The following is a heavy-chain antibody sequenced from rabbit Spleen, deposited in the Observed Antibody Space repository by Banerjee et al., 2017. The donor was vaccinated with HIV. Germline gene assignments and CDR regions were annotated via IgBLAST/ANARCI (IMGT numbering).Heavy chain of an antibody. V-gene: IGHV1S40*01. CDR2: IFAGGTDTT. D-gene: IGHD1-1*01. J-gene: IGHJ4*01. CDR1: GIDFSGTVY. CDR3: ARGFPSSSGYYLNL. Sequence: VKPEGSLTLTCAASGIDFSGTVYVCWVRQAPGKGLEWIACIFAGGTDTTYYASWAKGRFTISSDNAQNTVFLQMTSLTASDTATYFCARGFPSSSGYYLNLWGQGTLVTVS.